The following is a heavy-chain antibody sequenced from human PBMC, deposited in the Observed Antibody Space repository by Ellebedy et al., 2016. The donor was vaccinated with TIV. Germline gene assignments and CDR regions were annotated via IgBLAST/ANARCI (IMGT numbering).Heavy chain of an antibody. CDR2: MSYSGST. J-gene: IGHJ5*02. Sequence: SETLSLXXNVSDGSISSDGYYWGWIRQSPGKGLEWIGSMSYSGSTYYNPSLKSRVTMSVHTSNNQFSLNLRSITAADTAVYYCVRDRRYDLLTHWFDTWGQGTLVTVSS. CDR3: VRDRRYDLLTHWFDT. CDR1: DGSISSDGYY. V-gene: IGHV4-39*07. D-gene: IGHD3-9*01.